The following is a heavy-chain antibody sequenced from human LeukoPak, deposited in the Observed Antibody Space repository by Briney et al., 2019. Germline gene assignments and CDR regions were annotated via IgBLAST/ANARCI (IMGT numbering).Heavy chain of an antibody. V-gene: IGHV4-34*08. Sequence: SETLSLTCAVYGGTFSGYYWSWIRQPPGKGREWIGEINHSGSTNYNPSLKSRVTISVDTSKNQFSLKLSSVTAADTAVYYCATSRPLHGSGSYYMGDYWGQGTLVTVSS. CDR1: GGTFSGYY. J-gene: IGHJ4*02. D-gene: IGHD3-10*01. CDR2: INHSGST. CDR3: ATSRPLHGSGSYYMGDY.